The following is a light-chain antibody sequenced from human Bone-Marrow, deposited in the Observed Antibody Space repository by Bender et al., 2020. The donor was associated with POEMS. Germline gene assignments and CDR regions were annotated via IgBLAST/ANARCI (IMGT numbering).Light chain of an antibody. V-gene: IGLV2-23*01. CDR3: CSVATSGAYV. CDR1: TSDVGSSKY. J-gene: IGLJ1*01. CDR2: EGT. Sequence: QSALTQPASVSGSPGQSITISCTGTTSDVGSSKYVFWYQQYPGKAPRLMIYEGTERPSGVFSRFSASKSDNTASLTISGLQAEDEADYYCCSVATSGAYVFGTGTKVTV.